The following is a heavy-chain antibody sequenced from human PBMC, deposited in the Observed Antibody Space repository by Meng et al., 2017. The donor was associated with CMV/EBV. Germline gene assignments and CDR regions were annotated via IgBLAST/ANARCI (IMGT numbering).Heavy chain of an antibody. J-gene: IGHJ5*02. CDR1: GGSFSCYY. D-gene: IGHD1-26*01. Sequence: QLLLLHGGAGLFTPSETLSLTCAVYGGSFSCYYRSWIRQPPGKGLEWIGKINHSGSTNYNPSLKSRVTISVDTSKNQFSLKLSSVTAADTAVYYCARGVGGWFDPWGQGTLVTVSS. V-gene: IGHV4-34*01. CDR2: INHSGST. CDR3: ARGVGGWFDP.